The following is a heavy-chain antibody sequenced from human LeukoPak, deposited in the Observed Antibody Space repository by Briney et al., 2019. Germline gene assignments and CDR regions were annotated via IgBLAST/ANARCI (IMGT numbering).Heavy chain of an antibody. CDR2: IWHDGGTT. J-gene: IGHJ5*02. D-gene: IGHD3-16*01. Sequence: PGGSLRLSCAASGFTFSSHSMHWVRQAPGKGLEWVGIIWHDGGTTYYGDSVRGRFTIFRDNSKNALDLQMSSLRDGDTAVYFCVRSQSAATYDAWGQGTLVTVSS. V-gene: IGHV3-33*01. CDR3: VRSQSAATYDA. CDR1: GFTFSSHS.